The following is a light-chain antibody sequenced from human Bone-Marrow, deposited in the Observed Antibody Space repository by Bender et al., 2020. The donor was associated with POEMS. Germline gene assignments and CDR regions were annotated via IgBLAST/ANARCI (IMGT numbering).Light chain of an antibody. CDR2: EVN. Sequence: QSALTQPASVSGSPGQSITISCTGTNSDLGSYYLVSWYQQHPGKAPKLMIFEVNKRPSGVSNRFSGSKSGNTASLTISGLQAEDEADYYCQSYDTSLSVVVFGGGTKLTVL. CDR3: QSYDTSLSVVV. J-gene: IGLJ2*01. V-gene: IGLV2-23*02. CDR1: NSDLGSYYL.